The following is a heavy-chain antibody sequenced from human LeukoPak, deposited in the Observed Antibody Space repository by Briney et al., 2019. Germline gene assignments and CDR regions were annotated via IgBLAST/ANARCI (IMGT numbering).Heavy chain of an antibody. CDR3: ARRLGDPFYYMDV. Sequence: PSETLSLTCSVSGGSMTSGSHYWGWVRQPPGKGLEWIGNIYYSGSTYYNPSLKSRVAIFIDTSKNHFSLALTSVTAADAGVYYSARRLGDPFYYMDVWGRGTTVTVSS. CDR2: IYYSGST. J-gene: IGHJ6*03. CDR1: GGSMTSGSHY. D-gene: IGHD3-10*01. V-gene: IGHV4-39*02.